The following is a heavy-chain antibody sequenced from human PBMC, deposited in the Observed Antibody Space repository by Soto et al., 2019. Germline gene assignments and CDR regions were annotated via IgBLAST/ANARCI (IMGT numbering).Heavy chain of an antibody. V-gene: IGHV3-13*01. J-gene: IGHJ6*02. Sequence: EVQLVESGGGLVQPGGSLRLSCAASGFTFSSYDMHWVRQATGKGLEWVSAIGTAGDTYYPGSVKGRFTISRGNAKNSLYLKMNSLGAGDTAVYYCARGSIMVREPQDYYSGMDVWGQGTPVTVSS. CDR2: IGTAGDT. D-gene: IGHD3-10*01. CDR3: ARGSIMVREPQDYYSGMDV. CDR1: GFTFSSYD.